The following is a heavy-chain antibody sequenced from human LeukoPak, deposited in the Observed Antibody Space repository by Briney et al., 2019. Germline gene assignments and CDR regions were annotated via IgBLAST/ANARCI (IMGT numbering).Heavy chain of an antibody. CDR2: ISAYNGNT. J-gene: IGHJ4*02. CDR1: GYTFTSYG. V-gene: IGHV1-18*01. Sequence: ASVKVSCKASGYTFTSYGISWVRQAPGQGLEWMGWISAYNGNTNYAQKLQGRVAMTTDTSTSTAYMELRSLRSDDTAVYYCARAPIGSGWRPFDYWGQGTLVTVSS. D-gene: IGHD6-19*01. CDR3: ARAPIGSGWRPFDY.